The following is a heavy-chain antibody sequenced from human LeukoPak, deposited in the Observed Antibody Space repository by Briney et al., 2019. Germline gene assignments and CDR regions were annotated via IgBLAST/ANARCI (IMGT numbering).Heavy chain of an antibody. Sequence: SETLSLTCAVYGGSFSGYYWSWIRQPPGEGLEWIGEINHSGSTNYNPSLKSRVTISVDTSKNQFSLKLSSVTAADTAVYYCARGPARTVTTGYYFDYWGQGTLVTVSS. V-gene: IGHV4-34*01. J-gene: IGHJ4*02. CDR1: GGSFSGYY. CDR2: INHSGST. CDR3: ARGPARTVTTGYYFDY. D-gene: IGHD4-17*01.